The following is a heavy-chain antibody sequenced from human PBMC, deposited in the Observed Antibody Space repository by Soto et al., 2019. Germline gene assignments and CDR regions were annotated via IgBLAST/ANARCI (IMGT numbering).Heavy chain of an antibody. CDR3: VPAAIFDS. D-gene: IGHD2-2*01. V-gene: IGHV3-23*01. CDR1: GFTFSSCA. Sequence: GGSLRLSCAASGFTFSSCAMSWGREAPGKGLEWVSASSGSGGSTYYADSVKGRFTIPRDNSKNTLYLQMNSLRAEDTAVYYCVPAAIFDSWGQGTLVTVSS. J-gene: IGHJ4*02. CDR2: SSGSGGST.